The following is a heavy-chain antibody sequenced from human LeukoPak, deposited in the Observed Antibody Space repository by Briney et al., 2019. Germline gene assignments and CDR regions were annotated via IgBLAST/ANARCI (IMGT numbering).Heavy chain of an antibody. D-gene: IGHD2-15*01. CDR3: ARSTNIVMVVAAIVWFDP. Sequence: ASVKVSCKASGYTFTSYDINWVRQATGQGLEWMGWINPNSGGTNYAQKFQGRVTMTRDTSISTAYMELSRLRSDDTAVYYCARSTNIVMVVAAIVWFDPWGQGTLVTVSS. CDR1: GYTFTSYD. J-gene: IGHJ5*02. V-gene: IGHV1-2*02. CDR2: INPNSGGT.